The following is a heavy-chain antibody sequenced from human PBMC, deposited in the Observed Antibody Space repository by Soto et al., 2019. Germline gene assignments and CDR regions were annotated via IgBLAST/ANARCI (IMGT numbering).Heavy chain of an antibody. V-gene: IGHV1-18*01. Sequence: QVQLVQSGAEVKKPGASVKVSCKASGYTFTSYGISWVRQAPGQGLERMGWISAYNGNTNYAQKLQGRVTMTTDTSTSTAYMEPRSLRSADTAVYYCASDWAAAAPFHSWGQGPLVTVSS. CDR3: ASDWAAAAPFHS. CDR2: ISAYNGNT. CDR1: GYTFTSYG. J-gene: IGHJ4*02. D-gene: IGHD2-15*01.